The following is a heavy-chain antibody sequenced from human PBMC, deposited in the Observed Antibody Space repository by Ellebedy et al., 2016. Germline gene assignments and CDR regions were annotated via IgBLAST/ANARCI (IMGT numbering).Heavy chain of an antibody. V-gene: IGHV4-59*12. Sequence: SETLSLTCTVSGGSISTYYWSWIRQPPGKGLEWIGYIHYSGSTNYNPSLKSRVTISVDTSKNQFSLKLRSVTAADTAVHYCARDLDGYSAFDIWGQGTMVTVSS. J-gene: IGHJ3*02. D-gene: IGHD5-24*01. CDR1: GGSISTYY. CDR2: IHYSGST. CDR3: ARDLDGYSAFDI.